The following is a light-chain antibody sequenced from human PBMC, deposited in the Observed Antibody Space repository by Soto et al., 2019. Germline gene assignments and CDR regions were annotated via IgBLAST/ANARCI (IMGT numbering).Light chain of an antibody. J-gene: IGKJ1*01. V-gene: IGKV3-15*01. CDR1: QSLSSS. CDR3: QQYNNWPI. CDR2: GAS. Sequence: EIGLTQSPCTLSLTTGERATLSCRASQSLSSSFLAWYQQKPGQAPRLLIYGASTRATGIPARFSGSGSGTEFTLTISSLQSEDFAVYYCQQYNNWPIFGQGTKVDIK.